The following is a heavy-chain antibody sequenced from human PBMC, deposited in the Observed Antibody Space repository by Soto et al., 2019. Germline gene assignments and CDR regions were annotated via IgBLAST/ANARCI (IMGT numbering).Heavy chain of an antibody. Sequence: PWWSLRLSCSASVFTFSSYAMTWFRQAPGKGLEWVSAISGGAGSAYYADSVKGRFTVSRDSSRNTLYLQMNSLRAEDAAVYYCAKTPDSHGWYYFDYWGQGTLVTVSS. J-gene: IGHJ4*02. CDR2: ISGGAGSA. CDR3: AKTPDSHGWYYFDY. D-gene: IGHD6-19*01. V-gene: IGHV3-23*01. CDR1: VFTFSSYA.